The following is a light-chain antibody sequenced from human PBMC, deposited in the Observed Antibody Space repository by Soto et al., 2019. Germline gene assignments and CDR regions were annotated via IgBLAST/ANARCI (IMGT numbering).Light chain of an antibody. CDR2: EVS. V-gene: IGKV2D-29*02. CDR1: QSLLSSGGETY. Sequence: DILMSQTPLSLSVTPGQTASISCRSSQSLLSSGGETYLFWYLQRPGQSPQLLIYEVSNRISAVPDRFSGSGSGTDFTLKSSRVEAEDAGVYYCMQSTQLPLTFGQGTRRENK. CDR3: MQSTQLPLT. J-gene: IGKJ5*01.